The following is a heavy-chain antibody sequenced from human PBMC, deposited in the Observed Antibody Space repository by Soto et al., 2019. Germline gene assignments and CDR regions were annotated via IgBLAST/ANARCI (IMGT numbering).Heavy chain of an antibody. V-gene: IGHV4-30-2*01. CDR1: GGSISSGGYS. CDR2: IYHSGSN. D-gene: IGHD4-17*01. J-gene: IGHJ4*02. CDR3: ARGYGDYAFGY. Sequence: PSETLSLTCAVSGGSISSGGYSSSWIRQPQGKGLEWIGYIYHSGSNYYNPSLKSRVTISVDRSKNQFSLKLSSVTPADTAVYYCARGYGDYAFGYWGQGTLVTVSS.